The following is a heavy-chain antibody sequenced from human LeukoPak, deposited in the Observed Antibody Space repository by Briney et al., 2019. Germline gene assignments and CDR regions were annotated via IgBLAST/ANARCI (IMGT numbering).Heavy chain of an antibody. CDR3: ARDDGASSLLDF. V-gene: IGHV3-30*03. D-gene: IGHD3-16*02. CDR2: ISYDGSNK. CDR1: GFTFSNYG. J-gene: IGHJ4*02. Sequence: PGGSLRLSCAASGFTFSNYGMHWVRQAPGKGLEWVALISYDGSNKYYADSVKGRFTISRDNSKNTLYLQMDSLTTEDTAVYYCARDDGASSLLDFWGQGTLVTVSS.